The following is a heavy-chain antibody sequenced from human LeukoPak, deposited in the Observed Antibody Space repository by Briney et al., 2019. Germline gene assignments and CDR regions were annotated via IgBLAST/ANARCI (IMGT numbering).Heavy chain of an antibody. V-gene: IGHV1-2*02. J-gene: IGHJ3*02. CDR3: ARDLSGGALGAFDI. CDR2: INPNSGGT. CDR1: GGTFSSYA. D-gene: IGHD2-15*01. Sequence: AASVKVSCKASGGTFSSYAISWVRQAPGQGLEWMGWINPNSGGTSFALNFQGRVTLTRDTSISTVYMELSRLRSDDTAVYYCARDLSGGALGAFDIWGQGTMVTVSS.